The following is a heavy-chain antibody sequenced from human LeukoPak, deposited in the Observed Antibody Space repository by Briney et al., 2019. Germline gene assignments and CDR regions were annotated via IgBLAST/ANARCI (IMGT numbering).Heavy chain of an antibody. D-gene: IGHD2-2*01. J-gene: IGHJ6*03. Sequence: GGSLRLSCAGSGVTLSTYSMNWVRQAPGKGLEWVSYINSSSPTLHYADSVKGRFTLSRDNAKNSLYLQMNSLITEDTAVYYCARVKLVVGPAAMGEDHYYMDVWGKGTTVTVSS. V-gene: IGHV3-48*01. CDR3: ARVKLVVGPAAMGEDHYYMDV. CDR2: INSSSPTL. CDR1: GVTLSTYS.